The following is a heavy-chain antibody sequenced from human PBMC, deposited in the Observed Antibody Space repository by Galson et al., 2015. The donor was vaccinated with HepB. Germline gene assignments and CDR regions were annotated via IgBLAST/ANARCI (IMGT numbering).Heavy chain of an antibody. V-gene: IGHV1-3*01. Sequence: SVKVSCKASGYTFTSYAMHWVRQAPGQRLEWMGWINAGNGNTKYSQKFQGRVTITRDTSASTAYMELSSLRSEDTAVYYCARADWLGGQLGIWGQGTMVTVSS. J-gene: IGHJ3*02. D-gene: IGHD6-13*01. CDR3: ARADWLGGQLGI. CDR1: GYTFTSYA. CDR2: INAGNGNT.